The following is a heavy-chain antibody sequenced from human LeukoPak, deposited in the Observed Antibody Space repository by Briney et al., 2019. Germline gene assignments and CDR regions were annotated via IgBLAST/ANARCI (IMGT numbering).Heavy chain of an antibody. Sequence: PGGSLRLSCAASGFTFSSYWMSWVRQAPGKGLEWVANIKQDGSEKYYVDSVKGRFTISRDNAKNSLYLQMNSLRAEDTAVYYCARVRDIVVVPAAKHFDYWGQGTLVTVSS. CDR2: IKQDGSEK. D-gene: IGHD2-2*01. J-gene: IGHJ4*02. CDR1: GFTFSSYW. CDR3: ARVRDIVVVPAAKHFDY. V-gene: IGHV3-7*01.